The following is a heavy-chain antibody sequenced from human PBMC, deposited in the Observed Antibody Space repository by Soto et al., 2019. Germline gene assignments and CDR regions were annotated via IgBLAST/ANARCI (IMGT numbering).Heavy chain of an antibody. Sequence: SETLSLTCSVSRAFINSGGFYYSWIRQPPGKGLEWLGYIFHSGSTLYNPSLRGRLTLSADTSRNQLSLYLTSVTAADTAVYYCVRGGIAGHWFDPWGHGILVTVSS. CDR2: IFHSGST. CDR3: VRGGIAGHWFDP. D-gene: IGHD2-15*01. V-gene: IGHV4-31*03. CDR1: RAFINSGGFY. J-gene: IGHJ5*02.